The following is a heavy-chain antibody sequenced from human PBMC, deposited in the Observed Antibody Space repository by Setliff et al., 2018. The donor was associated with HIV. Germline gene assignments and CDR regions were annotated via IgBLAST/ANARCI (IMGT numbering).Heavy chain of an antibody. J-gene: IGHJ4*02. CDR2: ISPILGTT. CDR3: ARATDPTSYDYVWGSYRYTLGH. D-gene: IGHD3-16*02. CDR1: GGTFSNFG. Sequence: VASVKVSCKASGGTFSNFGFSWVRQAPGQGLEWLGGISPILGTTNYAPEFQDRVTITADESTSIVYLEMGNLRSEDTAVYFCARATDPTSYDYVWGSYRYTLGHWGQGTLVTVSS. V-gene: IGHV1-69*13.